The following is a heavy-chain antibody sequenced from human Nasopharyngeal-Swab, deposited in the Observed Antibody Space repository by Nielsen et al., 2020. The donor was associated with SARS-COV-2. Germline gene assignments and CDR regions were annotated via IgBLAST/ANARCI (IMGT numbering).Heavy chain of an antibody. D-gene: IGHD5-18*01. CDR2: IIPIFGTA. CDR3: ARDPPPEAWIQLWGDYYYGMDV. V-gene: IGHV1-69*06. CDR1: GGTFSSYA. Sequence: SVKVSCKASGGTFSSYAISWVRQAPGQGLEWMGGIIPIFGTANYAQKFQGRVTITADKSTSTAYMELRSLRSDDTAAYYCARDPPPEAWIQLWGDYYYGMDVWGQGTTVTVSS. J-gene: IGHJ6*02.